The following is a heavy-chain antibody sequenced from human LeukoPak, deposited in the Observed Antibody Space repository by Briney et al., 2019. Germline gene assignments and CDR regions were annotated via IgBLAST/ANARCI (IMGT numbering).Heavy chain of an antibody. J-gene: IGHJ5*02. CDR3: VRENISGTNWFDP. CDR1: DYSITTDHH. Sequence: SETLSLTCGVSDYSITTDHHWGWIRPPPAPAKGLEGIGSIYHSGSTYYNPSLKNRVTISVDTSKNQFSLKLTSVTAADTALYYCVRENISGTNWFDPWGQGTLVTVSS. CDR2: IYHSGST. D-gene: IGHD3-10*01. V-gene: IGHV4-38-2*02.